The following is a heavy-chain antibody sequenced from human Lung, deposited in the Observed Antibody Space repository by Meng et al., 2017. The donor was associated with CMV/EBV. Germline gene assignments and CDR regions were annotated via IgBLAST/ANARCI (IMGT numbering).Heavy chain of an antibody. CDR3: ATAYIGTAAGVDV. Sequence: SXTLSLXCTVSGGSISSSNYYWGWIRQPPGKGLEWIGSIFYSGNTYYNPSLKSRVTISVDTSKNHFSLKLSSVTAADTAVYDCATAYIGTAAGVDVWGQGTTVTVSS. V-gene: IGHV4-39*07. D-gene: IGHD6-13*01. CDR2: IFYSGNT. CDR1: GGSISSSNYY. J-gene: IGHJ6*02.